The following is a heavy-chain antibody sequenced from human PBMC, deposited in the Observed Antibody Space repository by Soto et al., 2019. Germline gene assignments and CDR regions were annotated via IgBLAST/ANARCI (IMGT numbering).Heavy chain of an antibody. CDR1: GGSISSYY. J-gene: IGHJ6*02. CDR2: IYYSGST. V-gene: IGHV4-59*01. CDR3: ARVGSGWYDHYYGTDV. D-gene: IGHD6-19*01. Sequence: PSETLSLTCTVSGGSISSYYWSWIRQPPGKGLEWIGYIYYSGSTNYNPSLKSRVTISVDTSKNQFSLKLSSVTAADTAVYYCARVGSGWYDHYYGTDVWGQGTTVTVSS.